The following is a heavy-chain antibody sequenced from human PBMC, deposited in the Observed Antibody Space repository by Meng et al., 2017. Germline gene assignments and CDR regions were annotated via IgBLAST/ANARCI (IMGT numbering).Heavy chain of an antibody. Sequence: QVQVEESGPGLVKPSETLPLPCTVSGGSVSSAHSFWTWIRQPPGKGLEWIGYMSYSGSTNYSPPLESRVTISVDTSKNQFSLKLSSVTAADTAVYYCAGDPHSGSPHWGQGTLVTVSS. CDR3: AGDPHSGSPH. V-gene: IGHV4-61*01. D-gene: IGHD1-26*01. CDR2: MSYSGST. CDR1: GGSVSSAHSF. J-gene: IGHJ4*02.